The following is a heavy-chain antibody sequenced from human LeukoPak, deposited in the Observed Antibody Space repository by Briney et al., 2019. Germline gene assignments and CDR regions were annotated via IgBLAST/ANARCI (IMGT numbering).Heavy chain of an antibody. D-gene: IGHD3-22*01. V-gene: IGHV4-39*07. CDR1: GGSISSSSYY. Sequence: PSETLSLTCTVSGGSISSSSYYWGWIRQPPGKGLEWIGSIYYSGSTYYNPSLRSRVTISVDTSKNQFSLKLRSVTAADTAVYYCARSSESYDSSGYCSYYFDYWGQGTLVTVSS. CDR2: IYYSGST. CDR3: ARSSESYDSSGYCSYYFDY. J-gene: IGHJ4*02.